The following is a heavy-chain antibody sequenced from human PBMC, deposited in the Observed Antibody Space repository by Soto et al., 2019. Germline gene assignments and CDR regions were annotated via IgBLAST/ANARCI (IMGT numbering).Heavy chain of an antibody. CDR1: GFTFSSYA. CDR2: IKQDGSEK. Sequence: PGGSLRLSCAASGFTFSSYAMHWVRQAPGKGLEWVANIKQDGSEKYYVDSVKGRFTISRDNAKNSLYLQMNSLRAEDTAVYYCARVGAAYAIDIWGQGTMVTVSS. D-gene: IGHD2-15*01. CDR3: ARVGAAYAIDI. V-gene: IGHV3-7*01. J-gene: IGHJ3*02.